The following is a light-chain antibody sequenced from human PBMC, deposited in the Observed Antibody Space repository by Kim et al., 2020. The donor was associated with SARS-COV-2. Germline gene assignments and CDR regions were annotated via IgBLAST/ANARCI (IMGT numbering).Light chain of an antibody. V-gene: IGKV3-20*01. CDR3: QQYGVSPPYT. Sequence: EVVLTQSPGTLSLSPGERATLSCRASQSISSSYLAWYQQKPGQAPRLLIHGTSTRATGIPDRFSGSGSGTDFTLTISRLEPEDFAVYYCQQYGVSPPYTFGQGTKLEIK. CDR1: QSISSSY. J-gene: IGKJ2*01. CDR2: GTS.